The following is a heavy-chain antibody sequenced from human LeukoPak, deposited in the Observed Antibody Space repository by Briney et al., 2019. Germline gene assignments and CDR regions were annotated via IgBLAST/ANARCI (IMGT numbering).Heavy chain of an antibody. CDR2: INHSGST. J-gene: IGHJ4*02. Sequence: SETLSLTCAVYGGSFSGYYWSWIRQPPGKGLEWIGEINHSGSTNYNPSLKSRVTISVDTSKNQFSLKLSPVTAADTAVYYCASAYGVTPPLQSFDYWGQGTLVTVSS. D-gene: IGHD3-16*01. CDR3: ASAYGVTPPLQSFDY. V-gene: IGHV4-34*01. CDR1: GGSFSGYY.